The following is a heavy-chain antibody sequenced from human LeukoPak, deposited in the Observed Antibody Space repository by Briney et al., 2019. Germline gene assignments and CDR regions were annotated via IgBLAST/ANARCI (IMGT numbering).Heavy chain of an antibody. J-gene: IGHJ4*02. CDR3: AKADCGDYVDY. Sequence: GGSLRLSCAASGFTFDDYAMHWVRQAPGKGLEWVSGISWNSGSIGYADSVKGRFTISRDNAKNSLYLQMNSLRAEDTALYYCAKADCGDYVDYWGQGTLVTVSS. CDR1: GFTFDDYA. D-gene: IGHD4-17*01. CDR2: ISWNSGSI. V-gene: IGHV3-9*01.